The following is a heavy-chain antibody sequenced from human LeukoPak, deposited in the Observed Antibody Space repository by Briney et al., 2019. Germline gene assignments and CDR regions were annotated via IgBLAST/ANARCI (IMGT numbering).Heavy chain of an antibody. CDR1: GGSISSSSYY. CDR3: ARQALTGYLPIPFDI. V-gene: IGHV4-39*01. Sequence: SETLSLTCTVSGGSISSSSYYWGWIRQPPGKGLEWIGSINYSGSTYYNPSLKSRVTISVDTSKNQFSLKLSSVTAADTAVYYCARQALTGYLPIPFDIWGQGTMVTVSS. D-gene: IGHD3-9*01. J-gene: IGHJ3*02. CDR2: INYSGST.